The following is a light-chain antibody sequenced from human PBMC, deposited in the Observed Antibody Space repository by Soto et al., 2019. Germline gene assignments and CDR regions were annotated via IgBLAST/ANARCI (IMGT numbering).Light chain of an antibody. J-gene: IGLJ2*01. CDR3: SSYTSSSTLV. V-gene: IGLV2-14*01. Sequence: QSVLTQPASVSGSPGQSITISCSGTSSDVGGYNYVSWYQQHPGKVPKLMIYDVSNRPSGVSNRFSGSKSGNTASLTISGLQAEDEAGYYCSSYTSSSTLVFGGGTKLTVL. CDR1: SSDVGGYNY. CDR2: DVS.